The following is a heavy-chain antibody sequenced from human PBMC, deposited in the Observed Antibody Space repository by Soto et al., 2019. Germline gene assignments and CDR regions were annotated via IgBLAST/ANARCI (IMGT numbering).Heavy chain of an antibody. V-gene: IGHV4-34*01. Sequence: QVQLQQWGAGLLKPSETLSLTCAVYGGSFSGYYWSWIRQPPGKGLEWIGEINHSGSTNYNPSLKSRVTMSVDKSKNQFSLRLSSVTAADTAVYYCARAISYYDFLKEYYFDYWGQGTLVTVSS. CDR2: INHSGST. D-gene: IGHD3-16*01. J-gene: IGHJ4*02. CDR3: ARAISYYDFLKEYYFDY. CDR1: GGSFSGYY.